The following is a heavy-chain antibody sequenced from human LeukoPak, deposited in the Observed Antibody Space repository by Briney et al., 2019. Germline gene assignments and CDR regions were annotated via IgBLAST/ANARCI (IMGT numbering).Heavy chain of an antibody. Sequence: GRSLRLSCAASGFTFSSCAMHWVRQAPGKGLEWVAVISYDGSNKYYADSVKGRFTISRDNSRNTLYLQMNSLRAEDTAVYNCVKGSKTSRPYYFDFWGQGALVTVSS. V-gene: IGHV3-30-3*01. CDR1: GFTFSSCA. CDR2: ISYDGSNK. CDR3: VKGSKTSRPYYFDF. J-gene: IGHJ4*02.